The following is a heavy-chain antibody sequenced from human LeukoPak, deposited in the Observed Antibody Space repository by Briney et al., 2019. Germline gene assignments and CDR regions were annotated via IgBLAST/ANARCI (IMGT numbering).Heavy chain of an antibody. V-gene: IGHV4-4*08. CDR1: GGSISSYY. D-gene: IGHD3-9*01. J-gene: IGHJ3*02. CDR2: IYTSGST. CDR3: ARTTLRYFDWSPDAFDI. Sequence: SETLSLTCTVSGGSISSYYWNWIRQPPGKGLEWIGYIYTSGSTDYNPSLKSRVTMSVDTSKNQFSLKLTSVTAADTAVYYCARTTLRYFDWSPDAFDIWGQGTMVTVSS.